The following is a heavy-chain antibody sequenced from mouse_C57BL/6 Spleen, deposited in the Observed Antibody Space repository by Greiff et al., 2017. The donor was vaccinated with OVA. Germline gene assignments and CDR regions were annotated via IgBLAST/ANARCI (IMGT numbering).Heavy chain of an antibody. CDR2: IDPSDSET. V-gene: IGHV1-52*01. CDR3: AREIDGYYVYAMDY. Sequence: QVQLQQSGAELVRPGSSVKLSCKASGYTFTSYWMHWVKQRPIQGLEWIGNIDPSDSETHYNQKFKDKATLTVDKSSSTAYMQLSSLTSEDSAVYYCAREIDGYYVYAMDYWGQGTSVTVSS. CDR1: GYTFTSYW. J-gene: IGHJ4*01. D-gene: IGHD2-3*01.